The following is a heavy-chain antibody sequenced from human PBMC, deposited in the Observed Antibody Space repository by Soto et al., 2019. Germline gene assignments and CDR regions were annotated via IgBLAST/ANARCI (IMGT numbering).Heavy chain of an antibody. CDR1: GGYINSGGYY. D-gene: IGHD6-13*01. Sequence: QVQLRESGPGLVKPSQTLSLTCTVSGGYINSGGYYWNWIRQHPGKGLEWIGYMYYSGSTYYNPFRRSRVIISARTSETHFSMKLSSVTAADTAVYFCARGYRQSGYSSSWVFDYWGQGTLVNVSS. CDR2: MYYSGST. CDR3: ARGYRQSGYSSSWVFDY. J-gene: IGHJ4*02. V-gene: IGHV4-31*03.